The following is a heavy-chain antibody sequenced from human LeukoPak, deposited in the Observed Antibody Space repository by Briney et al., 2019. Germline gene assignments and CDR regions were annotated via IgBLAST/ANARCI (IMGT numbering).Heavy chain of an antibody. V-gene: IGHV1-2*06. J-gene: IGHJ6*02. Sequence: ASVKVSCKASGYTFTGYHMHWVRQAPGQGLEWMGRINPNSGDTNYAQKFQGRVAMTRDTSISTAFMELTRLRSDDTAVYYCAREYSGYDSSNYYYYGMDVWGQGTTVTVSS. CDR2: INPNSGDT. CDR3: AREYSGYDSSNYYYYGMDV. CDR1: GYTFTGYH. D-gene: IGHD5-12*01.